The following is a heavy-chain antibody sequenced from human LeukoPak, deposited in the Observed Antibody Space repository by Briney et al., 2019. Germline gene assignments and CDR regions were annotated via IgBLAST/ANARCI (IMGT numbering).Heavy chain of an antibody. V-gene: IGHV3-23*01. D-gene: IGHD5-12*01. Sequence: GGTLRLSCATSGFTFSSYGMSWVRQAPGKGLEWVSAISGSGGSTYYADSVKGRFTISRDNSKNTLYLQMNSLRAEDTAVYYCARGPSGYHNTGGQGTLVTVSS. CDR2: ISGSGGST. CDR1: GFTFSSYG. CDR3: ARGPSGYHNT. J-gene: IGHJ1*01.